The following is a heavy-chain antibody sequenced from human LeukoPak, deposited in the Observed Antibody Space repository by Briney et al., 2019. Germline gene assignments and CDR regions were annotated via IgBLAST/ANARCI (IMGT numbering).Heavy chain of an antibody. D-gene: IGHD6-13*01. V-gene: IGHV3-23*01. CDR1: GFTFTSYA. CDR3: AKVVAAANYYYYGMDV. Sequence: GGSLRLSCAASGFTFTSYAMSWVRQAPGKGLEWVSAITGSGDTTYYAASVKGRFTISRDNSKNTLYLQINSLRAEDTAVYYCAKVVAAANYYYYGMDVWGQGTTVTVSS. J-gene: IGHJ6*02. CDR2: ITGSGDTT.